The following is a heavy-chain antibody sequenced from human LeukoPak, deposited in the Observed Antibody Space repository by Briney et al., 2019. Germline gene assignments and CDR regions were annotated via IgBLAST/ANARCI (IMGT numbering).Heavy chain of an antibody. D-gene: IGHD1-1*01. J-gene: IGHJ4*02. CDR1: GFTFSNYW. Sequence: GGSLRLSCSASGFTFSNYWMIWVRQAPGKGLEWVANIKQDGSEQYYVDSVKGRFTISRDNAKNSLYLQMNSLRADDTAVYYCARDRFGTAGADYWGQGTLVTVSS. CDR3: ARDRFGTAGADY. V-gene: IGHV3-7*03. CDR2: IKQDGSEQ.